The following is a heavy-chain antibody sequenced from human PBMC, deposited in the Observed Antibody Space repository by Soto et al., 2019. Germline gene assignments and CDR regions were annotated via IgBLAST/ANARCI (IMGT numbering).Heavy chain of an antibody. Sequence: QVHLVQSGAELKQPGASVKVSCKASGYTFSVYHMHWVRQAHGQGLEWMGWVHPNSGGTNYAQSFEGRVTMTRDTSTNTADMELISLTSDDTAVYYSAKELQRGMDVCGQWTTVTVSS. CDR2: VHPNSGGT. CDR3: AKELQRGMDV. J-gene: IGHJ6*02. D-gene: IGHD4-4*01. V-gene: IGHV1-2*02. CDR1: GYTFSVYH.